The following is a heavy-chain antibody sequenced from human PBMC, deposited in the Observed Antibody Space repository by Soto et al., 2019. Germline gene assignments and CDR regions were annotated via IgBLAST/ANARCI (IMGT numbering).Heavy chain of an antibody. CDR2: IYYSGST. Sequence: SETLSLTCTVSGGSISSSSYYWGWIRQPPGKGLEWIGSIYYSGSTYYNPSLKSRVTISVDTSKNQFSLKLSSVTAADTAVYYCARDQSQLGPYYYGMDVWGQGTTVTVSS. CDR3: ARDQSQLGPYYYGMDV. J-gene: IGHJ6*02. V-gene: IGHV4-39*07. CDR1: GGSISSSSYY. D-gene: IGHD1-1*01.